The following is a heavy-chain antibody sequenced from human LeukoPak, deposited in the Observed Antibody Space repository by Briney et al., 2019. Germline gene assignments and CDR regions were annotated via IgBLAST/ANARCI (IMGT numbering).Heavy chain of an antibody. CDR1: GFTFSTYW. CDR2: IKEDGSDK. CDR3: AKEGYSYSFDY. Sequence: GGSLRLSCAASGFTFSTYWMSWVRQAPGKGLEWVANIKEDGSDKYYVDSVKGRFTISRDNAKNSLYLQMNSLRAEDTAFYYCAKEGYSYSFDYWGQGTLVTVSS. V-gene: IGHV3-7*03. D-gene: IGHD5-18*01. J-gene: IGHJ4*02.